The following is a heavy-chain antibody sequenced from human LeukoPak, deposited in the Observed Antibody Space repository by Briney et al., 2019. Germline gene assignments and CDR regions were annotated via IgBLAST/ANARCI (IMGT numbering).Heavy chain of an antibody. CDR2: VYDIGST. V-gene: IGHV4-59*11. J-gene: IGHJ4*02. CDR1: GGSIGSHY. D-gene: IGHD3-16*01. CDR3: ARGGVLKSVDY. Sequence: LETLSLTCTVSGGSIGSHYWTWIRQTPGKGLEWIGYVYDIGSTKYNPSLKSRVTTSVDTSKDQFSLRLSSVTAADTAVYYCARGGVLKSVDYWAREPWSPSPQ.